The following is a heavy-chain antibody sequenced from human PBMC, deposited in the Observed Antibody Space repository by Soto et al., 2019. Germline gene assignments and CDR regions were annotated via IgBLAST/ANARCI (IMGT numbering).Heavy chain of an antibody. CDR3: ARASDIVAPTPSYYYHGMDV. J-gene: IGHJ6*02. Sequence: SVKVSCKASGGTFSSYAISWVRQAPGQGLDWMGGIIPMFGTANYAQKFQGRVTITADESTSTAYMELSSLRSEDTAVYFCARASDIVAPTPSYYYHGMDVWGQGTTVTVSS. CDR2: IIPMFGTA. V-gene: IGHV1-69*13. D-gene: IGHD5-12*01. CDR1: GGTFSSYA.